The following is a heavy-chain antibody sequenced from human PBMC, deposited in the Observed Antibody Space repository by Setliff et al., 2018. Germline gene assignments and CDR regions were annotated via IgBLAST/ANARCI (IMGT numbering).Heavy chain of an antibody. CDR1: GYTFTSYG. J-gene: IGHJ5*02. CDR2: ISAYNGNT. CDR3: ARVSQYYYGSGSSSTVVDP. V-gene: IGHV1-18*01. Sequence: ASVKVSCKASGYTFTSYGISWVRQAPGQGLEWMGWISAYNGNTNYAQKLQGRVTMTTDTSTSTAYMELRSLRSDDTAVYYCARVSQYYYGSGSSSTVVDPWGQGTLVTAPQ. D-gene: IGHD3-10*01.